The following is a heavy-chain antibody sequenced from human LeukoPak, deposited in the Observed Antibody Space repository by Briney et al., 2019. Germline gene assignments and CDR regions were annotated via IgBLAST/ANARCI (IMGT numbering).Heavy chain of an antibody. D-gene: IGHD3-10*01. Sequence: SETLSLTCTVSGGSISSGGYYWSWIRQHPGKGLEWIGYIYYSGSTYYNPSLKSRVTISVDTSKNQFSLKLSSVTAADTAVYYCARDTFGGFDYWGQGTLVNVSS. J-gene: IGHJ4*02. CDR3: ARDTFGGFDY. CDR2: IYYSGST. V-gene: IGHV4-31*03. CDR1: GGSISSGGYY.